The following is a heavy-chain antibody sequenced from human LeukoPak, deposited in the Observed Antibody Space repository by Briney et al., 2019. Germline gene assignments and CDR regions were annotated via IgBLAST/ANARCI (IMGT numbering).Heavy chain of an antibody. CDR3: VKGGRICSSSTCRVDY. CDR2: ISGSGAAT. D-gene: IGHD2-2*01. V-gene: IGHV3-23*01. J-gene: IGHJ4*02. Sequence: PGGSLRLSCAASGFSFGSHALTGSARPQGKGLDGVPAISGSGAATHYADSVKGRFTISRDKSNNMLYLQMDNLSAEDTAIYYCVKGGRICSSSTCRVDYWGQGTLVTVSS. CDR1: GFSFGSHA.